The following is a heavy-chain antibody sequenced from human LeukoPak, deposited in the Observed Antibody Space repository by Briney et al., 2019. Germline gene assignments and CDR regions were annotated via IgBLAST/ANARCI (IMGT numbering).Heavy chain of an antibody. Sequence: SETLSLTCNVSGDSFSSYFWSWIRQPAGKGLEWIGRLHASGGANYNPSLKSRVTMSLDTSKNQLSLKLMSVTAADSAVYYMDVWGKGTTVTVSS. CDR2: LHASGGA. J-gene: IGHJ6*04. CDR3: DV. V-gene: IGHV4-4*07. CDR1: GDSFSSYF.